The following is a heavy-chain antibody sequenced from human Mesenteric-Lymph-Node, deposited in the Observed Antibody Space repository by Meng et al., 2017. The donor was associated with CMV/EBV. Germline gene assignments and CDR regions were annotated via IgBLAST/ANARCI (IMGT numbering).Heavy chain of an antibody. Sequence: QVQLQESGPGLVKPSQTLSLTCTVPGGSISSGSYYWGWIRQPPGKGLEWIGYIYYSGSTYYYNPSLKTRVTISVDTSKNQFSLKLSSVTAADTAVYYCARHSALLVTNFDYWGQGTLVTVSS. CDR3: ARHSALLVTNFDY. CDR2: IYYSGSTY. V-gene: IGHV4-39*01. CDR1: GGSISSGSYY. J-gene: IGHJ4*02. D-gene: IGHD5-18*01.